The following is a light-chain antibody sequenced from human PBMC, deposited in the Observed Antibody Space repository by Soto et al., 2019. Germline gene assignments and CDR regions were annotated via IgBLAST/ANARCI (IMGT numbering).Light chain of an antibody. V-gene: IGLV3-21*02. Sequence: SYVVTQPPSVSVAPGQTARITCGGNNIGGKSVHWYQQKPGQAPVLVVYDDSDRPSGIPERFSGSNSGNTATLSICRVEAGDEADYYCQVWDSSADHVVFGGGTKLTVL. CDR1: NIGGKS. J-gene: IGLJ2*01. CDR2: DDS. CDR3: QVWDSSADHVV.